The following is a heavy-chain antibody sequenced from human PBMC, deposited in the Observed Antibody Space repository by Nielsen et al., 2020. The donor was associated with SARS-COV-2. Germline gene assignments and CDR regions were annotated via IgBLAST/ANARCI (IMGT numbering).Heavy chain of an antibody. V-gene: IGHV3-30*18. D-gene: IGHD2-2*01. CDR3: AKDVVGATSHLSTFDY. CDR1: GFTFSSYG. CDR2: ISYDGSNK. Sequence: GESLKISCAASGFTFSSYGMHWVRQAPGKGLEWVAVISYDGSNKYYADSVKGRFTISRDNSKNTLYLQMNSLRAEDTAVYYCAKDVVGATSHLSTFDYWGQGTLVTVSS. J-gene: IGHJ4*02.